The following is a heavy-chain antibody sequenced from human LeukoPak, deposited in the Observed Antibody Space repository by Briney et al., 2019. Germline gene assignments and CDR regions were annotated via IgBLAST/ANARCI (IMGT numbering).Heavy chain of an antibody. CDR3: ARHVHGSGNYYMDV. CDR1: GGSISGSSYY. Sequence: PSETLSLTCTVSGGSISGSSYYWGWIRQPPGKGLEWIAKIYYSGSTYYNPSLKSRATISVDTSKNQFSLKLTSVTAADTAVYYCARHVHGSGNYYMDVWGKGTTVTVSS. V-gene: IGHV4-39*01. J-gene: IGHJ6*03. D-gene: IGHD3-10*01. CDR2: IYYSGST.